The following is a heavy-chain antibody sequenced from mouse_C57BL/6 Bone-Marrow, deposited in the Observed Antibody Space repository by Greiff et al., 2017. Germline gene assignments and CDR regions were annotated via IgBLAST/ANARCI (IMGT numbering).Heavy chain of an antibody. CDR1: GYTFTSYW. J-gene: IGHJ1*03. CDR2: INPSNGGT. CDR3: ASPLYGGSSYHGYFDF. V-gene: IGHV1-53*01. Sequence: VQLQQPGTELVKPGASVKLSCKASGYTFTSYWMHWVKQRPGQGLEWIGNINPSNGGTNYNEKFKSKATLTVDKSSSTAYMQLSSLTSEDSAVYYCASPLYGGSSYHGYFDFWGTGTTVTVSA. D-gene: IGHD1-1*01.